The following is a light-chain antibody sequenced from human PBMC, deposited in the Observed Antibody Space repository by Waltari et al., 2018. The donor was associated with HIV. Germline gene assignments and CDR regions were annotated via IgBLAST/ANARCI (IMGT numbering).Light chain of an antibody. CDR3: CSYAGSSTPFV. CDR2: EVS. J-gene: IGLJ1*01. V-gene: IGLV2-23*02. CDR1: SSDVGSYNL. Sequence: QSALTQPASVSGSPGQSIPISCTGTSSDVGSYNLVSWYQQYPGKVPKLMIYEVSKRPSGVSKRFSGSKSCNTASLTISGLQAEDEADYYCCSYAGSSTPFVFGTATKVTVL.